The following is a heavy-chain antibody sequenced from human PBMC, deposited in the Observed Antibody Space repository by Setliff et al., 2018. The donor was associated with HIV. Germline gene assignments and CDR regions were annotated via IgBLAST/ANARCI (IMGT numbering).Heavy chain of an antibody. CDR1: GGSFNDYY. Sequence: LSETLSLTCAVYGGSFNDYYWTRIRQPPGKGLEWIGEIDHSGSTKYHASLKSRVTISIDTSKNQISLKLSSVTAADTAVYYCARGLNYYGSGSYLPLGYWGQGTLVTVSS. V-gene: IGHV4-34*01. CDR2: IDHSGST. CDR3: ARGLNYYGSGSYLPLGY. J-gene: IGHJ4*02. D-gene: IGHD3-10*01.